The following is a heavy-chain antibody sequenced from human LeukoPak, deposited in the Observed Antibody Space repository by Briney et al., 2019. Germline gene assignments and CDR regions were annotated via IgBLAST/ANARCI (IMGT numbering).Heavy chain of an antibody. CDR3: ARAQLGSNRPGDY. V-gene: IGHV1-3*01. CDR2: INAGNGDT. J-gene: IGHJ4*02. Sequence: ASVKVSCKASGYTFSNYDIHWVRQAPGQRLEWMGWINAGNGDTKYSQKFQGKVTITRGTSASTDYMELSSLRSEDTAVYYCARAQLGSNRPGDYWGQGTLVTVSS. D-gene: IGHD6-13*01. CDR1: GYTFSNYD.